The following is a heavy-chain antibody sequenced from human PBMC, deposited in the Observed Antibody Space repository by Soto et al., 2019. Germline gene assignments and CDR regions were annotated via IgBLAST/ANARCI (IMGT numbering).Heavy chain of an antibody. V-gene: IGHV3-15*01. J-gene: IGHJ4*02. CDR1: GFTFSNAW. CDR3: TTSLPDIVLMVYAH. Sequence: PGGSLRLSCAASGFTFSNAWMSWVRQAPGKGLEWVGRIKSKTDGGTTDYAAPVKGRFTISRDDSKNTLYLQMNSLKTEDTAVYYCTTSLPDIVLMVYAHWGQGTLVTVSS. CDR2: IKSKTDGGTT. D-gene: IGHD2-8*01.